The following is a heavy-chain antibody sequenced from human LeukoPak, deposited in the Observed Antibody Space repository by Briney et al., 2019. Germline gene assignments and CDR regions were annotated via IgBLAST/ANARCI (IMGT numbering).Heavy chain of an antibody. J-gene: IGHJ2*01. D-gene: IGHD3-3*01. Sequence: GGALRLSCAASGFSFSSYSMSWVRQAPGKGLGWGSSINNAGDRTNYADSVKGGFTISRDNSKNTLYLQMNSLRAEDTALYYCAKVSDWYFDLWGRGTLVTVSS. CDR3: AKVSDWYFDL. CDR1: GFSFSSYS. V-gene: IGHV3-23*01. CDR2: INNAGDRT.